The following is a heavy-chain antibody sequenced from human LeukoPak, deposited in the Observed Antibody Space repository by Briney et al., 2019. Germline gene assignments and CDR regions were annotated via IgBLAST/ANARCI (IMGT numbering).Heavy chain of an antibody. Sequence: SETLSLTCAVYGGSFSGYYWSWIRQPPGKGLEWIGEINHSGSTNYNPSRKSRVTISVDTSKNQFSLKRSSVTAADTAVYYCARHLSYYGDYVFDAFDIWGQGTMVTASS. CDR3: ARHLSYYGDYVFDAFDI. V-gene: IGHV4-34*01. CDR1: GGSFSGYY. J-gene: IGHJ3*02. D-gene: IGHD4-17*01. CDR2: INHSGST.